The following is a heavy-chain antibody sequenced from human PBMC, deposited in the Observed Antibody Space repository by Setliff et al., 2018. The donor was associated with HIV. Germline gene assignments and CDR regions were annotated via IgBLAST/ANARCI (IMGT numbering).Heavy chain of an antibody. CDR2: INPNNGGT. D-gene: IGHD2-15*01. CDR3: AKPRIFDSFDV. J-gene: IGHJ3*01. CDR1: GFLVTGYN. Sequence: ASVKVSCKALGFLVTGYNVHWVRQAPGHGPEWLGRINPNNGGTDYAQKFQGRVTMSLDTSTNTVYLELKGLTSDDTAVYYCAKPRIFDSFDVWGPGTVVTVSS. V-gene: IGHV1-2*06.